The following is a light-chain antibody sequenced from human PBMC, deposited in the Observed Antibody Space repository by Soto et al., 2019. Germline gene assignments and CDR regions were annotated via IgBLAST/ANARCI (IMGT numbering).Light chain of an antibody. J-gene: IGLJ3*02. CDR3: AAWDDSLNGWV. V-gene: IGLV1-44*01. Sequence: QSVLTQPPSASGTPGQRVTISCSGSSSSIGSNTVNWYQQLPGTAPKLLIYSNDQRPSGVPDRFSGSKSGTSASLAISGLQSEDEAHYYCAAWDDSLNGWVFGGGTKVTVL. CDR1: SSSIGSNT. CDR2: SND.